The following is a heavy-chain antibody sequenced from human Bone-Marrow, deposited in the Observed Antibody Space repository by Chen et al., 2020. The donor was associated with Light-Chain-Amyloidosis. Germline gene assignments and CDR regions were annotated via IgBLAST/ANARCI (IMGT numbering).Heavy chain of an antibody. CDR2: INSNGGDT. CDR1: GYTFAGYY. Sequence: QVHLVQSGAEVKKPGASVKVSCKASGYTFAGYYLHWVRQAPGQGLEWMGWINSNGGDTNYAQRFQGWVTMTRDTSSSTADMALLSVTSDDTAVYDCARAMEQQLVPSDYYDKPLDVWAQGTAVTVSS. CDR3: ARAMEQQLVPSDYYDKPLDV. V-gene: IGHV1-2*04. J-gene: IGHJ6*02. D-gene: IGHD1-1*01.